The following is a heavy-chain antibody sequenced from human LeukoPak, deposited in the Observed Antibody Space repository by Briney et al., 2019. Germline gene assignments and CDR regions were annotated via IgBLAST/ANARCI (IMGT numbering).Heavy chain of an antibody. CDR3: ARASGPFDF. Sequence: GGSLTLSCAASGFIFRTYGLHWVRQAPGKGLEWVAVIFSDGYTKYYAASVKDRFIISRDNSKNTLYLHMNSLIPGDTGVYYRARASGPFDFWGQGTLLTVSS. CDR1: GFIFRTYG. D-gene: IGHD3-10*01. CDR2: IFSDGYTK. J-gene: IGHJ4*02. V-gene: IGHV3-33*01.